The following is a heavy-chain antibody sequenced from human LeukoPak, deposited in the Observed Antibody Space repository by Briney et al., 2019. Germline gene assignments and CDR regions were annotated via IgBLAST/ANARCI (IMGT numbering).Heavy chain of an antibody. J-gene: IGHJ3*02. CDR1: GGSISSYY. D-gene: IGHD3-22*01. CDR2: IYYSGST. CDR3: ARAGSMIVDHDAFDI. V-gene: IGHV4-59*01. Sequence: SETLSLTCTVSGGSISSYYWSWIRQPPGRGLEWIGYIYYSGSTNYNPSLKSRVTISIDTSKNQFSLKLSSVTAADTAVYYCARAGSMIVDHDAFDIWGQGTMVTVSS.